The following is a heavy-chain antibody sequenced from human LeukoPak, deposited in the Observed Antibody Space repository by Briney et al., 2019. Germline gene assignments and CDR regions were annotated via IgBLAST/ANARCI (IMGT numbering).Heavy chain of an antibody. V-gene: IGHV3-48*03. J-gene: IGHJ4*02. D-gene: IGHD1-14*01. CDR1: VFTFSSYE. Sequence: GGSLRLSCAASVFTFSSYEMNWVRQAPGKGLEWVSYISSSGSALYYADSVKGRFTISRDNAKNSLYLQMNSLRAEDTAVYYCARDRNQVRATGFDYWGQGTLVTVSS. CDR3: ARDRNQVRATGFDY. CDR2: ISSSGSAL.